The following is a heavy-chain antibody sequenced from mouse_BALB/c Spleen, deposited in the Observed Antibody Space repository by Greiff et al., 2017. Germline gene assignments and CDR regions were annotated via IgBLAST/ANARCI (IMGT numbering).Heavy chain of an antibody. Sequence: VKLVESGPGLVAPSQSLSITCTVSGFSLTSYGVHWVRQPPGKGLEWLGVIWAGGSTNYNSALMSRLSISKDNSKSQVFLKMNSLQTDDTAMYYCARGAYDGYYRRGFDYAMDYWGQGTSVTVSS. V-gene: IGHV2-9*02. CDR2: IWAGGST. CDR3: ARGAYDGYYRRGFDYAMDY. J-gene: IGHJ4*01. D-gene: IGHD2-3*01. CDR1: GFSLTSYG.